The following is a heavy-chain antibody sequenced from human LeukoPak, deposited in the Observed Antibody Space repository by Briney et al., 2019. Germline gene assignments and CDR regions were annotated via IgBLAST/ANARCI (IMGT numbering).Heavy chain of an antibody. CDR1: GFTFRNYW. J-gene: IGHJ4*02. V-gene: IGHV3-7*03. D-gene: IGHD6-19*01. Sequence: GGSLRLSCAASGFTFRNYWMSWVRQAPGTGLEWVANIKQDGSDRNYVTSVRGRFTVSRDNAESSLYLQMNSLRVEDTAVYYCVRNLAVAGTCFDSWGQGTLVTVSS. CDR2: IKQDGSDR. CDR3: VRNLAVAGTCFDS.